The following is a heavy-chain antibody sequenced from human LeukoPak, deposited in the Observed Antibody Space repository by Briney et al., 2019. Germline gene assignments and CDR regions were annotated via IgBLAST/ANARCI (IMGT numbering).Heavy chain of an antibody. CDR2: IVPILGPP. D-gene: IGHD6-19*01. CDR3: ATVGAIAVAGVTPTFEL. V-gene: IGHV1-69*01. J-gene: IGHJ2*01. CDR1: GGIFNTNA. Sequence: GSSVKVSCKASGGIFNTNAISWVRQAPGLGLEWLGGIVPILGPPDYARRFQGRVTISADESTTTVYMELSRLRSEDTAVYYCATVGAIAVAGVTPTFELWGRGTLITVSS.